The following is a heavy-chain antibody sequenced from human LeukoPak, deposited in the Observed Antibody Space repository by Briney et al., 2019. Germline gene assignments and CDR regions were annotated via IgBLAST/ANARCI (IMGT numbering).Heavy chain of an antibody. CDR3: ARAKITMVLQYP. J-gene: IGHJ5*02. D-gene: IGHD3-10*01. Sequence: ASVKVSCKASGYTFTSYYMHWVRQAPGQGLEWMGWINPNSGGTNYAQKFQGRVTTTRDTSISTAYMELSRLRSDDTAVYYCARAKITMVLQYPWGQGTLVTVSS. CDR2: INPNSGGT. V-gene: IGHV1-2*02. CDR1: GYTFTSYY.